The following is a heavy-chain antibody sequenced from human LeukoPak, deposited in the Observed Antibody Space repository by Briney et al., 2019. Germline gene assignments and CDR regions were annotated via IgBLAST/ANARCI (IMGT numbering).Heavy chain of an antibody. CDR3: ARGGRKDY. J-gene: IGHJ4*02. V-gene: IGHV4-34*01. CDR2: INHSGST. Sequence: GSLRLSCAASGFTFSSYSMNWIRQPPGKGLEWIGEINHSGSTNYNPSLKSRVTISLDTSKNQFSLKLSSVTAADTAVYYCARGGRKDYWGQGTLVTVSS. CDR1: GFTFSSYS. D-gene: IGHD2-15*01.